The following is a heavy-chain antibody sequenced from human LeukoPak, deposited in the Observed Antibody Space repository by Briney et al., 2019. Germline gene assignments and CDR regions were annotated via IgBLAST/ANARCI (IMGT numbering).Heavy chain of an antibody. J-gene: IGHJ6*02. V-gene: IGHV3-66*04. D-gene: IGHD6-13*01. CDR1: GFTVSSNY. CDR2: IYSGGST. Sequence: GGSLRLSCAASGFTVSSNYMSWVRQAPGKGLEWVSVIYSGGSTYYADSVKGRFTISRDNSKNTLYLQMNSLRAEDTAVYYCVRQGGIAAAGPYYYYGMDVWGQGTTVTVSS. CDR3: VRQGGIAAAGPYYYYGMDV.